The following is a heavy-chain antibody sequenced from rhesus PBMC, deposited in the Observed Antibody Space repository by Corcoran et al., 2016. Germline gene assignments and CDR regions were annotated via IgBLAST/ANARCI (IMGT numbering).Heavy chain of an antibody. D-gene: IGHD4-23*01. CDR3: ARENTVGGVYNSLDV. CDR1: GGSISGFHY. Sequence: QVKLQQWGEGLVKPSETLSLTCAVYGGSISGFHYWSWIRQPAGKGLEWIGDINGNSANTNYNPAHKNRDTISKDTSKNQFSLKLSSVTAADTAVYYCARENTVGGVYNSLDVWGRGVLVTVSS. CDR2: INGNSANT. J-gene: IGHJ5-2*02. V-gene: IGHV4-73*01.